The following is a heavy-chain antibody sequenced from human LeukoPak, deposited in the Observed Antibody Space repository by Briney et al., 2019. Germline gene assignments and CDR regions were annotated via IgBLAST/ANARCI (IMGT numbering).Heavy chain of an antibody. CDR2: INHSGGT. Sequence: PSETLSLTCADYGGSFSGYFWRWIRQPPGKGLEWIGEINHSGGTNYNPSLKSRVTISVDTSKSQFSLKPSSVTAADTAVYYCARGKATTKDYWGQGTLVTVSS. CDR1: GGSFSGYF. D-gene: IGHD5-24*01. CDR3: ARGKATTKDY. J-gene: IGHJ4*02. V-gene: IGHV4-34*01.